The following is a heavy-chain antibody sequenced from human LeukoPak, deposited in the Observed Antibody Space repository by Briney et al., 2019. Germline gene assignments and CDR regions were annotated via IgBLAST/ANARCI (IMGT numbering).Heavy chain of an antibody. J-gene: IGHJ6*03. D-gene: IGHD6-6*01. CDR2: ISAYNGNT. Sequence: ASVKVSCKASGYTFTSYGISWVRQAPGQGLEWMGWISAYNGNTNYAQKLQGRVTMTTDTSTSTAYMELSSLRSEDTAVYYCARFIASSSSGFYYMDVWGKGTTVTVSS. CDR3: ARFIASSSSGFYYMDV. V-gene: IGHV1-18*01. CDR1: GYTFTSYG.